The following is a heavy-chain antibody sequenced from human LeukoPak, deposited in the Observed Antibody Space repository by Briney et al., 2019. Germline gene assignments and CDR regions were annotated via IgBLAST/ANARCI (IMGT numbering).Heavy chain of an antibody. D-gene: IGHD1-26*01. CDR2: ISSSSSTI. Sequence: GGSLRLSCAASGFTFSSCSMNWVRQASGKGLEWVSYISSSSSTIYYADSVKGRFTISRDNAKNSLYLQMNSLRAEDTAVYYCARDEWELPLDYWGQGTLVTVSS. CDR3: ARDEWELPLDY. V-gene: IGHV3-48*01. J-gene: IGHJ4*02. CDR1: GFTFSSCS.